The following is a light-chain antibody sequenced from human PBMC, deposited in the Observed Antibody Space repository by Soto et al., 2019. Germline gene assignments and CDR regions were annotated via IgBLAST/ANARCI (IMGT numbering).Light chain of an antibody. V-gene: IGKV2-28*01. CDR1: QSLLHSNGYNY. J-gene: IGKJ3*01. CDR3: MQALKTPPPIP. CDR2: LGS. Sequence: DIVMTQSPLSLPVTPGEPASISCRSSQSLLHSNGYNYLDWYLQKPGQSPQLLIYLGSSRASGGPERVSGTGSGNNFTTKISRVEAEDVWVYYWMQALKTPPPIPFGPGTKVDIK.